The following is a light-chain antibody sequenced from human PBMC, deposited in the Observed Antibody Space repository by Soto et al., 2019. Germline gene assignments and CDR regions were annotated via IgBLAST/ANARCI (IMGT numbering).Light chain of an antibody. CDR1: NSNVGGGYD. CDR2: ANN. Sequence: QSVLTQPPSVSGAPGQTVTISCTGSNSNVGGGYDVHWYQQLPGSAPKLLIYANNNRPSGVPDRFSGSKSGTSASLAITGLQAEDEAEYYCQSYDPTLNVVFGGGTQLTVL. CDR3: QSYDPTLNVV. V-gene: IGLV1-40*01. J-gene: IGLJ2*01.